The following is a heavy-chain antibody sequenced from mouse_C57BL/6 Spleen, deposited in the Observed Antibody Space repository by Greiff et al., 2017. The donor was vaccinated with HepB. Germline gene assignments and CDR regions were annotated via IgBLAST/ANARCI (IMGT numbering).Heavy chain of an antibody. CDR3: AWECRCSAWFAY. Sequence: EVKLMESGGGLVKPGGSLKLSCAASGFTFSDYGMPWVRQPPEKGLEWVAYISSGSSTNYYADTVKGRVTISRDNAKNTLFLQMTNLRSEDTAMYYCAWECRCSAWFAYWGQGTLVTVAA. V-gene: IGHV5-17*01. CDR1: GFTFSDYG. CDR2: ISSGSSTN. D-gene: IGHD2-14*01. J-gene: IGHJ3*01.